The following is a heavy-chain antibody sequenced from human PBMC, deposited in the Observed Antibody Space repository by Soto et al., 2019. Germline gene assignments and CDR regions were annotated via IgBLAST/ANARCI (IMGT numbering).Heavy chain of an antibody. Sequence: PGESLKISCQGSGYNFNGYWIGWVRQMPGKGLEWVGIIYPGDSETRYSPSFRGQVTISADKSTSTAYLQWNSLKASDTAMYYCARLLHDSSGREYFQHWGQGTLVTVSS. CDR1: GYNFNGYW. J-gene: IGHJ1*01. CDR3: ARLLHDSSGREYFQH. V-gene: IGHV5-51*01. D-gene: IGHD3-22*01. CDR2: IYPGDSET.